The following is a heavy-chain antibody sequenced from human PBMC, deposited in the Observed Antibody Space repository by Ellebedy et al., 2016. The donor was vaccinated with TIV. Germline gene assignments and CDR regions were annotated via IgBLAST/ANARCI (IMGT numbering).Heavy chain of an antibody. V-gene: IGHV2-70*11. CDR3: ARYIAARSLDY. CDR2: LDWDDDK. D-gene: IGHD6-6*01. Sequence: SGPTLVKPPHTLTLTCTFSGFSLRTRGMCVSWIRQPPGKALEWLARLDWDDDKYFSTSLKTRLTISKDTSTNQVVLTMTNMDPVDTATYYCARYIAARSLDYWGQGTLVTVSS. J-gene: IGHJ4*02. CDR1: GFSLRTRGMC.